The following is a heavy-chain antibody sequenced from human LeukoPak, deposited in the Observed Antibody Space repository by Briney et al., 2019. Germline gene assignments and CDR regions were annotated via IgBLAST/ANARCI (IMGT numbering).Heavy chain of an antibody. J-gene: IGHJ4*02. CDR1: GFTFDDYA. V-gene: IGHV3-9*03. CDR3: AKDIGPVVVMAIDY. D-gene: IGHD3-22*01. Sequence: PGGSQRLSCAASGFTFDDYAMHWVRQAPGKDLEWVSGISWNSGSIGYADSVKGRFTISRDNAKNSLYLQMNSLRAEDMALYYCAKDIGPVVVMAIDYWGQGTLVTVSS. CDR2: ISWNSGSI.